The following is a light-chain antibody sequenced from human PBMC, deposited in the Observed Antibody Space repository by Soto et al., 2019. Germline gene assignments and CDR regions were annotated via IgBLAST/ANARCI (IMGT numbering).Light chain of an antibody. V-gene: IGLV2-14*01. CDR3: CSFKTSSTYV. J-gene: IGLJ1*01. CDR2: DVT. Sequence: SVLTQPASVSGSPGQSITISCTGTSSDVGGYNYVSWYQQYPGKAPKVMIYDVTNRPSGVSNRFSGSRSGNTASLTISGLQAEDEADYYCCSFKTSSTYVFGTGTKVTVL. CDR1: SSDVGGYNY.